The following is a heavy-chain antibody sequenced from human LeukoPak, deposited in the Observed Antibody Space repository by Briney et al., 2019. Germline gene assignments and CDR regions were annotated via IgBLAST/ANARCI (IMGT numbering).Heavy chain of an antibody. D-gene: IGHD2-21*02. V-gene: IGHV1-69*13. CDR1: GYTFTGYY. J-gene: IGHJ6*03. CDR2: IIPIFGTA. CDR3: ARAYCGGDCYAYYYYYYMDV. Sequence: SVKVSCKASGYTFTGYYMHWVRQAPGQGLEWMGGIIPIFGTANYAQKFQGRVTITADESTSTAYMELSSLRSEDTAVYYCARAYCGGDCYAYYYYYYMDVWGKGTTVTVSS.